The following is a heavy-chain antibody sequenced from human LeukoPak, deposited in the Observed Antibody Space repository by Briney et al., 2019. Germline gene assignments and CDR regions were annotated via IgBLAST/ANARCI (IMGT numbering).Heavy chain of an antibody. CDR1: GFTFSSYA. J-gene: IGHJ6*02. D-gene: IGHD4-4*01. CDR2: ISGSGGST. Sequence: GGSLRLSCAASGFTFSSYAMSWVRQAPGKGLEWVSAISGSGGSTYYADSVKGRFTISRDNSKNTLYLRMNSLRAEDTAVYYCAKVVDTVTTIYYGMDVWGQGTTVTVSS. CDR3: AKVVDTVTTIYYGMDV. V-gene: IGHV3-23*01.